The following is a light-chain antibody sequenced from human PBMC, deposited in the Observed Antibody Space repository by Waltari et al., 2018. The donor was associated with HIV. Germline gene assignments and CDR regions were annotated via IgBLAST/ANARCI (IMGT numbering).Light chain of an antibody. CDR1: SSDVGAYDF. Sequence: QSALTQPASVSGSPGQSITVSCTGTSSDVGAYDFVSWSQQTPGTAPKLVIYEVSSRPSGISNRFSCSKSGNTASLTISGLQTEDEADYYCSSFTTSNYLLFGGGTKVTVL. J-gene: IGLJ2*01. CDR2: EVS. CDR3: SSFTTSNYLL. V-gene: IGLV2-14*01.